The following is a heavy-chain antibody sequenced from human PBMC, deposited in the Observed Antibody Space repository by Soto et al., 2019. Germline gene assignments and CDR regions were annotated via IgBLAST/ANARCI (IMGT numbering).Heavy chain of an antibody. Sequence: GASVKVSCKASGYTFTSHDFNWVRQASGQGLEWMGWLNPHNGKTGYAQRFQGRVTMTWNANTGTVYLELSSLRSEDTAMYYCARESSIAARRSFDSWAQGTLVTVSS. J-gene: IGHJ4*02. D-gene: IGHD6-6*01. CDR2: LNPHNGKT. CDR3: ARESSIAARRSFDS. CDR1: GYTFTSHD. V-gene: IGHV1-8*01.